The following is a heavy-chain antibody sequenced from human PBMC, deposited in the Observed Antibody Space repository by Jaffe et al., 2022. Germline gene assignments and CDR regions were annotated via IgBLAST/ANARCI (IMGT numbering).Heavy chain of an antibody. CDR1: GGSISSGSYY. Sequence: QVQLQESGPGLVKPSQTLSLTCTVSGGSISSGSYYWSWIRQPAGKGLEWIGRIYTSGSTNYNPSLKSRVTISVDTSKNQFSLKLSSVTAADTAVYYCASYSYCSGGSCYSGYYYYYMDVWGKGTTVTVSS. J-gene: IGHJ6*03. V-gene: IGHV4-61*02. CDR2: IYTSGST. CDR3: ASYSYCSGGSCYSGYYYYYMDV. D-gene: IGHD2-15*01.